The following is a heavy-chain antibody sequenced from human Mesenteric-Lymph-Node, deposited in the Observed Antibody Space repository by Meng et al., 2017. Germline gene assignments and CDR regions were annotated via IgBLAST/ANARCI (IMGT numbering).Heavy chain of an antibody. CDR1: GYSFTGYW. J-gene: IGHJ4*02. D-gene: IGHD3-22*01. CDR2: IYPGDSDT. V-gene: IGHV5-51*01. Sequence: GESLKISCKGSGYSFTGYWIGWVRQMPGKGLEWMGIIYPGDSDTRYSPSFQGQVTISADKSISTAYLQWSSLKASDTAMYYCARSLYYYDSSGYYPNFDYWGQGTQVTVSS. CDR3: ARSLYYYDSSGYYPNFDY.